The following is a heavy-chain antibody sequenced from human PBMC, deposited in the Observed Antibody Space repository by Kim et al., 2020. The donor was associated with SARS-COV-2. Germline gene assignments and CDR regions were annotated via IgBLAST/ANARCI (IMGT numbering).Heavy chain of an antibody. J-gene: IGHJ4*02. Sequence: SVKVSCKASGGTFSSYAISWVRQAPGQGLEWMGGIIPIFGTANYAQKFQGRVTITADESTSTAYMELSSLRSEDTAVYYCASDYYYGSGSYYSSNFDYWGQGTLVTVSS. CDR2: IIPIFGTA. V-gene: IGHV1-69*13. D-gene: IGHD3-10*01. CDR1: GGTFSSYA. CDR3: ASDYYYGSGSYYSSNFDY.